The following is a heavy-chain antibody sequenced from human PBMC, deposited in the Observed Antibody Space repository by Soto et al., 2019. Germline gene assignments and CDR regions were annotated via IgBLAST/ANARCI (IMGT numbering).Heavy chain of an antibody. CDR1: GFSLSTSGVG. CDR3: AHGVRGSSWYGTNYYYYGMDV. D-gene: IGHD6-13*01. CDR2: IYWDDDK. Sequence: QITLKESGPTLVKPTQTLTLTCTFSGFSLSTSGVGVGWIRQPPGKALEWLALIYWDDDKRYSPSLKSRLTITKQTPKNQAVLTMTHLDPVDTATYYCAHGVRGSSWYGTNYYYYGMDVWGQGTTVTVSS. J-gene: IGHJ6*02. V-gene: IGHV2-5*02.